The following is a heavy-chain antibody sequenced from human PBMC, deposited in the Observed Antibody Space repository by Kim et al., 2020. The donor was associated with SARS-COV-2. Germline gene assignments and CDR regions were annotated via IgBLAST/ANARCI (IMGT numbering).Heavy chain of an antibody. V-gene: IGHV3-30*04. Sequence: GGSLRLSCAASGFTFSSYAMHWVRQAPGKGLEWVAVISYDGSNKYYADSVKGRFTISRDNSKNTLYLQMNSLRAEDTAVYYCARISGEQWLGDLDYWGQG. D-gene: IGHD6-19*01. J-gene: IGHJ4*02. CDR1: GFTFSSYA. CDR3: ARISGEQWLGDLDY. CDR2: ISYDGSNK.